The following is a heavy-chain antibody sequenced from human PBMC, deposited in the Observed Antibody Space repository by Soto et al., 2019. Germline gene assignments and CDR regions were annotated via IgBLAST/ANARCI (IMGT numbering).Heavy chain of an antibody. CDR2: IYYSGST. D-gene: IGHD3-3*01. J-gene: IGHJ3*02. CDR1: GGSISSGDYY. Sequence: SETLSLTSTVSGGSISSGDYYWSWIRQPPGKGLEWIGYIYYSGSTYYNPSPKSRVTISVDTSKNQFSLKLSSVTAADTAVYYCARVTIFGVVPGDAFDIWGQGTMVTVSS. V-gene: IGHV4-30-4*01. CDR3: ARVTIFGVVPGDAFDI.